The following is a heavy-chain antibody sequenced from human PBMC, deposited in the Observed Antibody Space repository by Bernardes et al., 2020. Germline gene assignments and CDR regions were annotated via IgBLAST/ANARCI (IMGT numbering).Heavy chain of an antibody. D-gene: IGHD1-26*01. V-gene: IGHV1-3*01. CDR1: GYTFSSYA. CDR3: ARVGATYFFEYYFDY. CDR2: INAGSGNT. J-gene: IGHJ4*02. Sequence: ASVKVSCKASGYTFSSYAVHWVRQAPGQRLEWMGWINAGSGNTKYSQKFQGRVTITRDTSASTVYMELSSLTSEDTAVYHCARVGATYFFEYYFDYWGQGTLVTVSS.